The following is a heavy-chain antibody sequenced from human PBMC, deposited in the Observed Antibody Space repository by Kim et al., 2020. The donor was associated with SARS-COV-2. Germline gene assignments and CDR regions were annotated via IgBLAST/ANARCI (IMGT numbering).Heavy chain of an antibody. Sequence: RFTISRDNSKTTLYLQMNSLRAEDTAVYYCAKLEYYDFWSGYYGYYFDYWGQGTLVTVSS. D-gene: IGHD3-3*01. CDR3: AKLEYYDFWSGYYGYYFDY. V-gene: IGHV3-23*01. J-gene: IGHJ4*02.